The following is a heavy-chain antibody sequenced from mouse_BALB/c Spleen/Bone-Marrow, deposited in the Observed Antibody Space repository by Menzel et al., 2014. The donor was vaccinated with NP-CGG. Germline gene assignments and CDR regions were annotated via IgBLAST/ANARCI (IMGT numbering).Heavy chain of an antibody. CDR3: ARARDYRYDAMDY. J-gene: IGHJ4*01. Sequence: QVQLQQSGPELVKPGASVKISCKASGYAFSSSWMNWVKQRPGQGLEWIGRIYPGDGDTNYNGKFKGKATLTADKSSSTAYMQLSSLTSVDSAVYFCARARDYRYDAMDYWGQGTSVTVSS. D-gene: IGHD2-14*01. CDR1: GYAFSSSW. CDR2: IYPGDGDT. V-gene: IGHV1-82*01.